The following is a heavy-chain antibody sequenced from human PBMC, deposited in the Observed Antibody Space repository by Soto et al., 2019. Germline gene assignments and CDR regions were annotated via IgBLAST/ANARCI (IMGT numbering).Heavy chain of an antibody. V-gene: IGHV3-7*01. CDR2: IKQDGSEE. J-gene: IGHJ4*02. D-gene: IGHD6-13*01. Sequence: GGSLRLSCVVSGFTFSSYWMNWVRQAPGKGLEWVANIKQDGSEEYYVDSAKGRFTISRDNAKNSLYLQMNSLSAEDTAIYYCATSRTFDYWGQGTLVTVSS. CDR3: ATSRTFDY. CDR1: GFTFSSYW.